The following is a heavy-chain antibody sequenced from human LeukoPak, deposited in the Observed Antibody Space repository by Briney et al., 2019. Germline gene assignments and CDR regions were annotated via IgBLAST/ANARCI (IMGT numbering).Heavy chain of an antibody. CDR2: INPNSGNT. CDR1: GYTFTTYD. CDR3: ARGWTWGDS. Sequence: AASVKVSCKASGYTFTTYDINWVRQATGQGLEWMGWINPNSGNTAYAQNFQGRVTMTRDSSRSTVYMELSSLKSEDTAVYYCARGWTWGDSWGQGSPVTVSS. D-gene: IGHD3-16*01. J-gene: IGHJ1*01. V-gene: IGHV1-8*01.